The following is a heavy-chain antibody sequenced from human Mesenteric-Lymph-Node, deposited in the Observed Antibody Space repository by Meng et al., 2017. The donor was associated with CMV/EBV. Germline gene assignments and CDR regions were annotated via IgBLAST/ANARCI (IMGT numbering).Heavy chain of an antibody. V-gene: IGHV1-18*01. CDR1: GYTFTSYG. D-gene: IGHD3-22*01. Sequence: ASVMVSCKASGYTFTSYGISWVRQAPGQGLEWMGWISAYNGNTNYAQKLQGRVTMTTDTSTSTAYMELRSLRSDDTAVYYGARGMYYYDSSGYYRYYFDYWGQGTLVTVSS. CDR3: ARGMYYYDSSGYYRYYFDY. J-gene: IGHJ4*02. CDR2: ISAYNGNT.